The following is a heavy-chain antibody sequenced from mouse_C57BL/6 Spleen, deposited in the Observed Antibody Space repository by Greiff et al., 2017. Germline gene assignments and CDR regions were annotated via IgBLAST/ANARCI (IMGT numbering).Heavy chain of an antibody. V-gene: IGHV1-53*01. Sequence: QVQLQQPGTELVKPGASVKLSCKASGYTFTSYWMHWVKQRPGQGLEWIGHINPSNGGTNYNEKFKSKATLTVVKSSRTAYMPLSSLTSEDSAVYYCAKRIRDSAWFAYWGQGTLVTVSA. CDR2: INPSNGGT. D-gene: IGHD1-2*01. CDR1: GYTFTSYW. J-gene: IGHJ3*01. CDR3: AKRIRDSAWFAY.